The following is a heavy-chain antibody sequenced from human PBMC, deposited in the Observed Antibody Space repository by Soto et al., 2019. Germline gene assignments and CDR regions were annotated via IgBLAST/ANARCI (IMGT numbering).Heavy chain of an antibody. V-gene: IGHV4-4*02. CDR2: IYHSGAT. CDR1: GDSITSSNW. J-gene: IGHJ4*02. Sequence: QVQLQESCPGLVKPSGTLSLTCAVSGDSITSSNWWSWVRQAPGKGLEWIGEIYHSGATTYNPSLKSRATISGATSNNHFSLKMTSVTAADTAVYFCARDLGTGTDYWGRGTLVTVAS. CDR3: ARDLGTGTDY.